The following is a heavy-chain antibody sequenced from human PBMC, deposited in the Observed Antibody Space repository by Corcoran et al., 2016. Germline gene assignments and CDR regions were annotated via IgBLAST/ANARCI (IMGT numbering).Heavy chain of an antibody. D-gene: IGHD6-13*01. V-gene: IGHV4-59*01. J-gene: IGHJ4*02. CDR3: ASGYSSSRGHYYLDY. Sequence: QVQLQESGPGLVKPSETLSLTCTVSGGSISSYYWSWIRQPPGKGLEWIGYIYYSGSTNYNPSLKSRVTISVDTSKNQFSLTLSSVTAADTAVYYCASGYSSSRGHYYLDYWGQGTLVTVSS. CDR2: IYYSGST. CDR1: GGSISSYY.